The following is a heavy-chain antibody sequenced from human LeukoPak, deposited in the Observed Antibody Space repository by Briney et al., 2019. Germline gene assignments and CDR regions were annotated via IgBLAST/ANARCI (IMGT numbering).Heavy chain of an antibody. J-gene: IGHJ5*02. CDR1: GGSISSGGYY. D-gene: IGHD3-3*01. CDR2: IYYSGST. CDR3: ARIRVVTVENWFDP. Sequence: SETLSLTCTVSGGSISSGGYYWSWIRQHPGKGLEWIGYIYYSGSTYYNPSLKSRVTISVDTSKNQFSLKLSSVTAADTAVYYCARIRVVTVENWFDPWGQGTLVTVSS. V-gene: IGHV4-31*03.